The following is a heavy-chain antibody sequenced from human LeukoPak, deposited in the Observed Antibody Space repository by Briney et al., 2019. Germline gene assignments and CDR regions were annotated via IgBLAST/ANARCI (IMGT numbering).Heavy chain of an antibody. Sequence: ASVKVSCKASGYTFTGYYMHWVRQAPGQGLEWMGWINPNSGGTNYAQKFQGRVTMTRDTSISTAYMELSRLRSDDTAVYYCARYSSSSSYFGYWGQGTLVTVTS. CDR1: GYTFTGYY. J-gene: IGHJ4*02. V-gene: IGHV1-2*02. CDR3: ARYSSSSSYFGY. D-gene: IGHD6-6*01. CDR2: INPNSGGT.